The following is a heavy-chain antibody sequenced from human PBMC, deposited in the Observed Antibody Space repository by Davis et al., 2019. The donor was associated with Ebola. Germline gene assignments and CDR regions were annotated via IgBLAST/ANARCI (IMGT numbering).Heavy chain of an antibody. Sequence: ASVKVSCKASGYTFTSYGISWVRQAPGQGLEWMGWISAYNGNTNYAQKLQGRVTMTTDTSTSTAYMELRSLRSDDTAVYYCAGGKITIFGGYYYYGMDVWGQGTTVTVSS. V-gene: IGHV1-18*01. D-gene: IGHD3-3*01. J-gene: IGHJ6*02. CDR1: GYTFTSYG. CDR3: AGGKITIFGGYYYYGMDV. CDR2: ISAYNGNT.